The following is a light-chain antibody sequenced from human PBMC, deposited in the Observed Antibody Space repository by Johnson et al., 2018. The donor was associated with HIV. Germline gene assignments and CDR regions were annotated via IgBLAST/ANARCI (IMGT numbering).Light chain of an antibody. CDR2: DND. V-gene: IGLV1-51*01. CDR1: SSNIGNNY. CDR3: GTWDSSLSAMG. Sequence: QSVLTQPPSVSAAPGQKVTISCSGTSSNIGNNYVSWYQHLPGTAPKVLIYDNDKRPSGIPDRFSGSKSGTSATLGITGLQTGDEADYYCGTWDSSLSAMGLGTWTKVTVL. J-gene: IGLJ1*01.